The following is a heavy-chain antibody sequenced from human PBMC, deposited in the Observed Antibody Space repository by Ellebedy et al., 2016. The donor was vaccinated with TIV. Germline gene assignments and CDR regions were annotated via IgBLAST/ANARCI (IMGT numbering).Heavy chain of an antibody. CDR1: GGTFSSYA. CDR2: IIPIFGTA. V-gene: IGHV1-69*13. J-gene: IGHJ4*02. CDR3: ARDTPSGSGSYYANSRFDY. D-gene: IGHD3-10*01. Sequence: ASVKVSCKASGGTFSSYAISWVRQAPGQGLEWMGGIIPIFGTANYAQKFQGRVTITADESTSTAYMELSSLRSEDTAVYYCARDTPSGSGSYYANSRFDYWGQGTLVTVSS.